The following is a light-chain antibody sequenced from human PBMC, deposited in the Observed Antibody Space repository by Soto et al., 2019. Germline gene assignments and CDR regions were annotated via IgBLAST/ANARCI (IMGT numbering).Light chain of an antibody. CDR3: PSYSSGSYHVV. Sequence: QSALTQPASVSGSPGQSITLSCTGTSSDIGGYDYVSWYQRHPGKAPKLIIYDVNNRPSGVSNRFSGSKSGNTASLTISGLRPEDEAAYYCPSYSSGSYHVVFGGGTKLTVL. CDR2: DVN. V-gene: IGLV2-14*01. J-gene: IGLJ2*01. CDR1: SSDIGGYDY.